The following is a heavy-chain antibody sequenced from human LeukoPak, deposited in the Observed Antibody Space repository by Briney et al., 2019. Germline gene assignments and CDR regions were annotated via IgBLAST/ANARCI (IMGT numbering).Heavy chain of an antibody. D-gene: IGHD1-26*01. J-gene: IGHJ4*02. CDR1: GGSISSSSYY. V-gene: IGHV4-39*07. CDR2: IYYSGST. Sequence: NPSETLSLTCTVSGGSISSSSYYWGWIRQPPGKGLGWIGSIYYSGSTYYNPSLKSRVTISVDTSKNQFSLKLTSVTAADTAIYYCSRESGAFCPFGYWGQGTLVIVPS. CDR3: SRESGAFCPFGY.